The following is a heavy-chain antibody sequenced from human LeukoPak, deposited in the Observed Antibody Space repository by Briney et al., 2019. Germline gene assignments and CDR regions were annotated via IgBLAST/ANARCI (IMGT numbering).Heavy chain of an antibody. V-gene: IGHV5-51*01. J-gene: IGHJ4*02. D-gene: IGHD6-19*01. CDR1: GFDFTAYG. CDR2: IYPGDSNT. Sequence: GESLKISCKCSGFDFTAYGIAWVRQMPGKGLEWMGNIYPGDSNTRYSPAFQGQVTMSADKSITTVYLQWSSLKASDTAMYYWARHYHSAWFGYWGQGSLVTVSS. CDR3: ARHYHSAWFGY.